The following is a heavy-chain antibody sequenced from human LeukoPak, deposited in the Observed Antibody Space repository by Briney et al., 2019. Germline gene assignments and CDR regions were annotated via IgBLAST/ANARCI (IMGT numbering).Heavy chain of an antibody. D-gene: IGHD6-19*01. V-gene: IGHV3-9*01. CDR1: GFTFDDYA. J-gene: IGHJ4*02. Sequence: SLRLSCAASGFTFDDYAMHWVRQAPGKGLEWVSGISWNSGSIGYADSVKGRFTISRDNAKNSLYPQMNSLRAEDTAVYYCAKQTSGWYGAATDYWGQGTLVTISS. CDR2: ISWNSGSI. CDR3: AKQTSGWYGAATDY.